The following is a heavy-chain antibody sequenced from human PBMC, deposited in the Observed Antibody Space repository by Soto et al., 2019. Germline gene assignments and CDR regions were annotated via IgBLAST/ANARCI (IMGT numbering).Heavy chain of an antibody. CDR2: IYYSGST. CDR1: GGSISSGGYY. J-gene: IGHJ6*03. V-gene: IGHV4-31*03. D-gene: IGHD3-3*01. CDR3: ARVVYYDFWSGYYVSYYMDV. Sequence: SETLSLTCTVSGGSISSGGYYWSWIRQHPGKGLEWIGYIYYSGSTYYNPSLKSRVTISVDTSNNQFSLKLSSVTAADTAVYYCARVVYYDFWSGYYVSYYMDVWSKGTTVTVSS.